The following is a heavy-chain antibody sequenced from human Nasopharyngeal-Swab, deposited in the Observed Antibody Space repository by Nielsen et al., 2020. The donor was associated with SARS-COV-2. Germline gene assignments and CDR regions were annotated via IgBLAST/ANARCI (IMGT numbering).Heavy chain of an antibody. V-gene: IGHV3-66*01. CDR3: ARVPSTSCSSGCY. J-gene: IGHJ4*02. CDR2: IYSGGST. CDR1: GFTVSSNY. Sequence: GGSLRLSCAASGFTVSSNYMSWVRQAPGKGLEWVSVIYSGGSTYYADSVKGRFTISRDNAKNSLYLQMNSLRDEDTAVYYCARVPSTSCSSGCYWGQGTLVTVSS. D-gene: IGHD2-2*01.